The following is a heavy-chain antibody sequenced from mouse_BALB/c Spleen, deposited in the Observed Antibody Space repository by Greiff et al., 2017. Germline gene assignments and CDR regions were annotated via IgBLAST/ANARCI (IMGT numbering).Heavy chain of an antibody. CDR2: IRSKSNNYAT. J-gene: IGHJ4*01. CDR3: VRRGGYGAMDY. Sequence: EVKLMESGGGLVQPKGSLKLSCAASGFTFNTYAMNWVRQAPGKGLEWVARIRSKSNNYATYYADSVKDRFTISRDDSQSMLYLQMNNLKTEDTAMYYCVRRGGYGAMDYWGQGTSVTVSS. CDR1: GFTFNTYA. D-gene: IGHD2-2*01. V-gene: IGHV10-1*02.